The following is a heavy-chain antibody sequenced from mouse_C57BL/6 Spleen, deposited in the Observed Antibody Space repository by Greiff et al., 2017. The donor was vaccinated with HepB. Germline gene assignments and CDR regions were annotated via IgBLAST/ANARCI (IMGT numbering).Heavy chain of an antibody. Sequence: QVQLQQPGAELVKPGASVKMSCKASGYTFTSYWITWVKQRPGQGLEWIGDIYPGSGSTNYNEKFKSKATLTVDTSSSTAYMQLSSLTSEASAVYYCARWDYGSSYEWYFDVWGKGTTVTVSS. CDR1: GYTFTSYW. D-gene: IGHD1-1*01. CDR2: IYPGSGST. J-gene: IGHJ1*03. CDR3: ARWDYGSSYEWYFDV. V-gene: IGHV1-55*01.